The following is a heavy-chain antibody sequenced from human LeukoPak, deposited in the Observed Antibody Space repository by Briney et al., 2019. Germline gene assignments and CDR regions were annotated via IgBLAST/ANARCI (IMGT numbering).Heavy chain of an antibody. D-gene: IGHD3-9*01. V-gene: IGHV1-24*01. J-gene: IGHJ5*02. CDR1: GYTLTELS. Sequence: ASVTVSCTVSGYTLTELSMHWVRQAPGKGLEWMGGFDPEDGETIYAQKFQGRVTMTEDTSTDTAYMELSSLRSEDTAVYYCATQYYDILTGYSDNWFDPWGQGTLVTVSS. CDR2: FDPEDGET. CDR3: ATQYYDILTGYSDNWFDP.